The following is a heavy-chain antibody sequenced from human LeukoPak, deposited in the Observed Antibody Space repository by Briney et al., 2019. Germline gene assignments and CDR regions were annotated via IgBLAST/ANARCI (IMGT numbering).Heavy chain of an antibody. CDR3: ARDLSYCSGGSCHHLGY. D-gene: IGHD2-15*01. CDR2: INPSGGST. CDR1: GYTFTSCY. Sequence: ASVKVSCKASGYTFTSCYMHWVRQAPGQGLEWMGIINPSGGSTSYAQKFQGRVTMTRDTSTSTVYMELSSLRSEDTAVYYCARDLSYCSGGSCHHLGYWGQGTLVTVSS. J-gene: IGHJ4*02. V-gene: IGHV1-46*01.